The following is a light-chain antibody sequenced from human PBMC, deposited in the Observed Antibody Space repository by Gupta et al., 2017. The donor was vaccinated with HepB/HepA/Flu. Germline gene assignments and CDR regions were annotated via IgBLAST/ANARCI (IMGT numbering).Light chain of an antibody. Sequence: DIVMTQSPDPLAVSLGERATFNCKSSQSVLYSSNNKNYLAWYQQKPGQPPKLLIYWASTRESGVPDRFSGSGSGTDFTLTISSLQAEDVAVYYCQQYYSTPGTFGGGTKVEIK. CDR1: QSVLYSSNNKNY. CDR2: WAS. V-gene: IGKV4-1*01. J-gene: IGKJ4*01. CDR3: QQYYSTPGT.